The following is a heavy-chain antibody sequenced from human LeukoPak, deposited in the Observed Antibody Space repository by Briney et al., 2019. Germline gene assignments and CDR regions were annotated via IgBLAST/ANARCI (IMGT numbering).Heavy chain of an antibody. CDR1: GGSISSYY. CDR3: AKVLVYYDILTGYAAFDY. D-gene: IGHD3-9*01. V-gene: IGHV4-59*01. CDR2: IYYSGST. J-gene: IGHJ4*02. Sequence: SETLSLTCTVSGGSISSYYWSWIRQPPGKGLEWIGYIYYSGSTNYNPSLKSRVTISVDTSKNQFSLKLSSVTAADTAVYYCAKVLVYYDILTGYAAFDYWGQGTLVTVSS.